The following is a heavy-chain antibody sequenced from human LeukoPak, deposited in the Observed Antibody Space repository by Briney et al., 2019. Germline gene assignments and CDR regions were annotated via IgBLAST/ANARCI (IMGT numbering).Heavy chain of an antibody. D-gene: IGHD3-22*01. J-gene: IGHJ4*02. CDR1: GFTVSSNY. CDR3: ARDVWDSSGYYGDY. Sequence: GGSLRLSCAASGFTVSSNYMSWVRQAPGKGLKWVSVIYSGGSTYYADSVKGRFTISRDTSKNTMYLQMNSLRAEDTAVYYCARDVWDSSGYYGDYWGQGTLVTVSS. CDR2: IYSGGST. V-gene: IGHV3-66*01.